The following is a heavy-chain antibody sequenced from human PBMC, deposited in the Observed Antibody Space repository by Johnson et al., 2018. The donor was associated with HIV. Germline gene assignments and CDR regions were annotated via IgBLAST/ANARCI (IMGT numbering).Heavy chain of an antibody. Sequence: QVQLVESGGGLVKPGGSLRLSCAASGFTFSDYYMSWIRQAPGKGLEWVSGINWNGGSIGYADSVKGRFTISRDNAKNSLYLQMNSLRPEDTAVYYCAKERRAPRAFDIWGQGTMVTVSS. CDR2: INWNGGSI. CDR3: AKERRAPRAFDI. V-gene: IGHV3-11*04. D-gene: IGHD1-26*01. CDR1: GFTFSDYY. J-gene: IGHJ3*02.